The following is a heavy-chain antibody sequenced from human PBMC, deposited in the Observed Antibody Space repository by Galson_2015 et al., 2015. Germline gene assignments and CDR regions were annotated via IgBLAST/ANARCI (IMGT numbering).Heavy chain of an antibody. V-gene: IGHV3-30-3*01. J-gene: IGHJ3*02. CDR2: ISYDGSNK. D-gene: IGHD3-3*01. CDR1: EFTFSSYA. CDR3: ASGNTGLRFLEWFPDAFDI. Sequence: SLRLSCAASEFTFSSYAMHWVRQAPGKGLEWVAVISYDGSNKYYADSVKGRFTISRDNSKNTLYLQMNSLRAEDTAVYYCASGNTGLRFLEWFPDAFDIWGQGTMVTVSS.